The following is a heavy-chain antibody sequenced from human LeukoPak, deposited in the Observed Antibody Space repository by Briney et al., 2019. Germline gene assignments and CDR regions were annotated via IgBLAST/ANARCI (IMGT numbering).Heavy chain of an antibody. J-gene: IGHJ6*02. Sequence: SETLSLTCTVSGGSISSGSYYWSWIRQPAGQGLEWIGRIYTSGSNNYNPSLKSRVAISVDTSKNQFSLKLSSVTAADTAVYYCASGVRGVIPFYYYGMVVWGQGTTVTVSS. D-gene: IGHD3-10*01. V-gene: IGHV4-61*02. CDR1: GGSISSGSYY. CDR3: ASGVRGVIPFYYYGMVV. CDR2: IYTSGSN.